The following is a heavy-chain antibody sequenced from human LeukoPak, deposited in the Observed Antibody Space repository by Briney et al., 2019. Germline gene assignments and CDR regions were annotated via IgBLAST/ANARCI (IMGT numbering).Heavy chain of an antibody. CDR3: ARFGRVGATDY. J-gene: IGHJ4*02. D-gene: IGHD1-26*01. CDR1: GGSFSGYY. V-gene: IGHV4-34*01. Sequence: SETLSLTCAVYGGSFSGYYWSWIRQPPGKGLEWIGEINHSGSTNYNPSLKSRVTISVDTSKNQFSLKLSSVTAADTAVYYCARFGRVGATDYWGQETLVTVSS. CDR2: INHSGST.